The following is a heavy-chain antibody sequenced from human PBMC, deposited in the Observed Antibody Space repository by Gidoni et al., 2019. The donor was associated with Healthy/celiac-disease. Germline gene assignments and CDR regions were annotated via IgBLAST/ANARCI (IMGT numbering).Heavy chain of an antibody. CDR3: ARAAVGFFDY. CDR1: GDTFTSYF. V-gene: IGHV1-46*01. D-gene: IGHD1-26*01. CDR2: INPSGGST. J-gene: IGHJ4*02. Sequence: QVQLVQSGAEVKTPGASVKVSCTASGDTFTSYFMHWVRQAPGQGLEWMGIINPSGGSTSYAHKFQGRVTMTRDTSTSTVYMELTSLSSEDTAVYYCARAAVGFFDYWGQGTLVTVSS.